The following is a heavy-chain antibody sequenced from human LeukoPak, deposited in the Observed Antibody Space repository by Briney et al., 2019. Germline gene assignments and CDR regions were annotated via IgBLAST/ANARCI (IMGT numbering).Heavy chain of an antibody. J-gene: IGHJ3*02. CDR2: ISSSDSTI. V-gene: IGHV3-48*03. CDR3: AKALGGSTSCYGNI. Sequence: GGSLRLSCAASGFTFSSYEMHWVRQAPGKGLEWVSYISSSDSTIYYADSVKGRFTISRDNSKNTLYLQMNSLRAEDTAVYYCAKALGGSTSCYGNIWGQGTMVTVSS. D-gene: IGHD2-2*01. CDR1: GFTFSSYE.